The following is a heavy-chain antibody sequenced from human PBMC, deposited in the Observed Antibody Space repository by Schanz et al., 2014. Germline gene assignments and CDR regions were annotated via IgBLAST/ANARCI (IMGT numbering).Heavy chain of an antibody. CDR3: AKDLISGWSGFDY. D-gene: IGHD6-19*01. Sequence: EVQLVESGGGLVQPGGSLRLSCAASGFTVSSNYMSWVRQAPGKGLEWVSITYSGGSTYYADSVKGRFTISRDNSKNTLYLLMNSLEAEDTAVYYCAKDLISGWSGFDYWGQGTLXTVSS. J-gene: IGHJ4*02. CDR1: GFTVSSNY. CDR2: TYSGGST. V-gene: IGHV3-66*01.